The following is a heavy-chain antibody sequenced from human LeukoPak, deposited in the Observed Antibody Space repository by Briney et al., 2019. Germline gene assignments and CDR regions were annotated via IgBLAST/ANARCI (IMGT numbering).Heavy chain of an antibody. CDR2: IIPIFGTA. V-gene: IGHV1-69*13. CDR1: GYTFTSYG. Sequence: ASVKVSCKASGYTFTSYGISWVRQAPGQGLEWMGGIIPIFGTANYAQKFQGRVTITADESTSTAYMELSSLRSEDTAVYYCARYYYDSSGYPYFDYWGQGTLVTVSS. J-gene: IGHJ4*02. CDR3: ARYYYDSSGYPYFDY. D-gene: IGHD3-22*01.